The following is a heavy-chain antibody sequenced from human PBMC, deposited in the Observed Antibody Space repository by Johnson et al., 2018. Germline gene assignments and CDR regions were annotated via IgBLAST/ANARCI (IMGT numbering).Heavy chain of an antibody. CDR2: IKQDGIEK. J-gene: IGHJ1*01. D-gene: IGHD6-13*01. Sequence: VELVQSGGGLVRPGGSLRLSCVASGFTFSTYWVSWVRQAPGKGLEWVAHIKQDGIEKYYVDSVRGRFTISRDNDKNSLYLQMNMLRAEDTAVYYCGRQDGDSSSRTRPGYFQHWGQGTLVTVSS. CDR1: GFTFSTYW. V-gene: IGHV3-7*01. CDR3: GRQDGDSSSRTRPGYFQH.